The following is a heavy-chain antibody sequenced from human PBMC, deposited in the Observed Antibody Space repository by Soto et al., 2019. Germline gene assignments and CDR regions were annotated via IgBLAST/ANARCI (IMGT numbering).Heavy chain of an antibody. V-gene: IGHV1-18*04. CDR1: GYTFTSYY. Sequence: VSCKASGYTFTSYYRHWVRQAPGQGLEWMGRISPYNGNTNYAQKLQGRVTMTTDTSTSTAYMELRSLRSDDTAVYYCARDSPPVDYWGQGTLVTVSS. CDR2: ISPYNGNT. J-gene: IGHJ4*02. CDR3: ARDSPPVDY.